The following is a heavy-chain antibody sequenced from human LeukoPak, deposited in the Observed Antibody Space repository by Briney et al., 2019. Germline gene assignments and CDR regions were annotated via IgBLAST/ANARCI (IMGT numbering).Heavy chain of an antibody. V-gene: IGHV3-21*01. CDR1: GFTCSRFT. D-gene: IGHD6-19*01. Sequence: GGSLRLSCAASGFTCSRFTMNWVRQAPGKGLEWVSSITSSSSYIYYADSVKGRFSISRDNAKNTLYLQMGSLRAEDMAVYYCASSGSGWYPGYWGQGTLVTVSS. CDR3: ASSGSGWYPGY. CDR2: ITSSSSYI. J-gene: IGHJ4*02.